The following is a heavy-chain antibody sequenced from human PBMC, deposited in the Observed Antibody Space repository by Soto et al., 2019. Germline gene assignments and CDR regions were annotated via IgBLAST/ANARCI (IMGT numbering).Heavy chain of an antibody. CDR2: IHPSGST. V-gene: IGHV4-34*01. CDR3: ARGRDEYKLGNV. D-gene: IGHD1-1*01. Sequence: KPSETLSLTCAASGGSLSDYYWPWIRQSPGKGLEWIGEIHPSGSTYYNPSLRSRVTISVDTSKNQFSLKLTSLTAADTAIYYCARGRDEYKLGNVWGHGTTVTVSS. CDR1: GGSLSDYY. J-gene: IGHJ6*02.